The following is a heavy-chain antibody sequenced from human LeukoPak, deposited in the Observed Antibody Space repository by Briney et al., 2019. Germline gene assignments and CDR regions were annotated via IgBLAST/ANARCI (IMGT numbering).Heavy chain of an antibody. D-gene: IGHD2/OR15-2a*01. V-gene: IGHV1-18*04. CDR1: GYTFTSYY. CDR3: ASGARHFNWFDP. J-gene: IGHJ5*02. CDR2: ISAYNGNT. Sequence: ASVKVSCKASGYTFTSYYMHWVRQAPGQGLEWMGWISAYNGNTNYAQKLQGRVTMTTDTSTSTAYMELRSLRSDDTAVYYCASGARHFNWFDPWGQGTLVTVSS.